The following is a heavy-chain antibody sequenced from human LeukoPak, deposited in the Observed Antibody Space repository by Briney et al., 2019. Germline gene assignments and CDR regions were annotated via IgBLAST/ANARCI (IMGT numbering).Heavy chain of an antibody. CDR1: GFTFTSYS. J-gene: IGHJ5*01. Sequence: GGSLRLSCAASGFTFTSYSMVWVRQAPGKGLEWISYIRFGSDSIFYADSVKGRFTISRDDAKNSLYLLMNSLRVADTAVYYCATAGSTFRSDRFDFWGQGTLVTVSS. V-gene: IGHV3-48*01. CDR2: IRFGSDSI. D-gene: IGHD1-14*01. CDR3: ATAGSTFRSDRFDF.